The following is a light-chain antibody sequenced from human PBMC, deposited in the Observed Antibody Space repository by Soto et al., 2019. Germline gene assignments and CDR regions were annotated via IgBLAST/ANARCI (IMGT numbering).Light chain of an antibody. J-gene: IGLJ2*01. V-gene: IGLV2-8*01. CDR3: TSYAGSNKYVL. CDR1: SSDVGGYNY. CDR2: EVS. Sequence: QSALTQPPSASGSPGQSVTISCTGTSSDVGGYNYVSWYQQHPGNAPKLMIYEVSKRPSGVPDRFSGSKSGNTASLTVSGLQAEDEADYYCTSYAGSNKYVLFGGGTKVNVL.